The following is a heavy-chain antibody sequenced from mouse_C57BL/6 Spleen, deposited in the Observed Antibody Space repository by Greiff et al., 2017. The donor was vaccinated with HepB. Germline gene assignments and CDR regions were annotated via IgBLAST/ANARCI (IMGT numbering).Heavy chain of an antibody. CDR1: GFTFSSYA. Sequence: EVQGVESGGGLVKPGGSLKLSCAASGFTFSSYAMSWVRQTPEKRLEWVATISDGGSYTYYPDNVKGRFTISRDNAKNNLYLQMSHLKSEDTAMYYCAREGTLTWWFAYWGQGTLVTVSA. CDR3: AREGTLTWWFAY. J-gene: IGHJ3*01. V-gene: IGHV5-4*01. CDR2: ISDGGSYT. D-gene: IGHD4-1*01.